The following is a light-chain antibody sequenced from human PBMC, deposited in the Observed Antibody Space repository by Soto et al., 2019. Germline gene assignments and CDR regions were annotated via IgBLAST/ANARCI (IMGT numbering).Light chain of an antibody. CDR3: QQSYSTPYT. CDR2: DAS. CDR1: QSISSW. V-gene: IGKV1-5*01. J-gene: IGKJ2*01. Sequence: DIQMTHSPSILSASVGDRVTITCRASQSISSWLAWYQQKPGKAPKLLIYDASSLESGVPARFGGSESGTEFTLTISSLQPDDFATYYCQQSYSTPYTFGQGTKVDI.